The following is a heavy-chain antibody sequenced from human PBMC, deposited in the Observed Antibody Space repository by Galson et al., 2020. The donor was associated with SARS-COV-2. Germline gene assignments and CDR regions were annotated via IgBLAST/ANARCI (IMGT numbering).Heavy chain of an antibody. D-gene: IGHD4-17*01. V-gene: IGHV4-30-4*08. CDR2: IYHSGNT. Sequence: SETLSLTCTVSGASISSGHSYWSWHRQPPGKGLKWLGYIYHSGNTYHNPSIRSRLVLSGDKSKNQFTLKLTSVTPADTAVYFCAIGDGRNDYVEYGSFDVWGRGTMGTVSS. J-gene: IGHJ3*01. CDR3: AIGDGRNDYVEYGSFDV. CDR1: GASISSGHSY.